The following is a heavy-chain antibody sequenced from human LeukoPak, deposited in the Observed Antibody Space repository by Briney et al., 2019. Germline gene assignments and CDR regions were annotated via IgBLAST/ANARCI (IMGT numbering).Heavy chain of an antibody. J-gene: IGHJ4*02. CDR1: GFNLSSYS. V-gene: IGHV3-64*01. D-gene: IGHD6-6*01. CDR2: ISSYGGST. CDR3: ARISRSHDYDY. Sequence: PGGSLRLSCAASGFNLSSYSMHWVRQAPGKGLEYVSAISSYGGSTYYANSVKDRFPISRDNSKNTVYLQMGSLRTEDMAVYYCARISRSHDYDYWGQGTLVTVSS.